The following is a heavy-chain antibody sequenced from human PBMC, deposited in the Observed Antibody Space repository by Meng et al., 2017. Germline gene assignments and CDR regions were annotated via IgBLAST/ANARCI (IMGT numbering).Heavy chain of an antibody. D-gene: IGHD4-17*01. CDR2: IYYSGST. Sequence: LQESGPGLVKPSETLSLTCTVSGGSISSSSYYWGWIRQPPGKGLEWIGSIYYSGSTYYNPSLKSRVTISVDTSKNQFSLKLSSVTAADTAVYYCARGHNDYGDYPNWFDPWGQGTLVTVSS. CDR3: ARGHNDYGDYPNWFDP. V-gene: IGHV4-39*07. CDR1: GGSISSSSYY. J-gene: IGHJ5*02.